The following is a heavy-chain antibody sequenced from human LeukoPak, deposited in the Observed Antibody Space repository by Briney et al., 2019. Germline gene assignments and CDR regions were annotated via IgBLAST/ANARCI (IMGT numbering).Heavy chain of an antibody. CDR1: GFTFSNCG. D-gene: IGHD4-17*01. Sequence: GGSLRLSCAASGFTFSNCGMSWVRLPPGKGLEWVSVISGSGDNTYYANSVKGRFTVSRDNSKNTLYLQMNNLRGEDTALYYCAKGRGVTTRPHFDYWGQGTLVTVSS. J-gene: IGHJ4*02. CDR3: AKGRGVTTRPHFDY. V-gene: IGHV3-23*01. CDR2: ISGSGDNT.